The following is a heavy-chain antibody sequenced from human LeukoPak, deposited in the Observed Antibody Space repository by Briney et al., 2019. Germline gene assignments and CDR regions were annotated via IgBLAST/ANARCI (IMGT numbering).Heavy chain of an antibody. J-gene: IGHJ5*02. CDR1: GGSISSSSYY. V-gene: IGHV4-39*07. CDR2: IYYSGST. D-gene: IGHD6-13*01. Sequence: SETLSLTCTVSGGSISSSSYYWGWIRQPPGKGLEWIGSIYYSGSTYYNPSLKSRVTISVDTPKNQFSLKLSSVTAADTAVYYCARGRRSSSSRWFDPWGQGTLVTVSS. CDR3: ARGRRSSSSRWFDP.